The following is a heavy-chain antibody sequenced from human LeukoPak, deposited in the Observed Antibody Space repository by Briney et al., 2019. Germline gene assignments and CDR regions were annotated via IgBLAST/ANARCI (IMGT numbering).Heavy chain of an antibody. D-gene: IGHD5-24*01. CDR2: ISYDGDNE. J-gene: IGHJ4*02. CDR1: GFSFSEYY. Sequence: GGSLRLSCAASGFSFSEYYMNWVRQAPGKGLEWVAVISYDGDNEYYADSVKGRFTISRDNSKNTLHLQMNSLRAGDTAVYYCARGQMAPFDYWGQGTLVTVSS. CDR3: ARGQMAPFDY. V-gene: IGHV3-30-3*01.